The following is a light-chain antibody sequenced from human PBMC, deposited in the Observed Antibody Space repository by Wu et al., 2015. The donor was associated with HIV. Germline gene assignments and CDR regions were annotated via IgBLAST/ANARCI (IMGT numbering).Light chain of an antibody. Sequence: EIVLTQSPGTLSLSPGERASLSCRASQSVSGSYIAWYQQKPGQAPRLLIYGVSSRATGIPDRFSGSGSGTDITLTISRLEPEDFAVYYCQQYGTSPLTFGGGTKVEIK. V-gene: IGKV3-20*01. CDR2: GVS. J-gene: IGKJ4*01. CDR1: QSVSGSY. CDR3: QQYGTSPLT.